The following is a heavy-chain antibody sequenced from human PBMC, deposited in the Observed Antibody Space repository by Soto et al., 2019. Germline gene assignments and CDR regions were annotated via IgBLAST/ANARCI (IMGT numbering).Heavy chain of an antibody. CDR2: MNPNSGNT. CDR3: VGDGGLAAACTFEP. CDR1: GYTFTSYD. J-gene: IGHJ5*02. V-gene: IGHV1-8*01. D-gene: IGHD6-13*01. Sequence: QVQLVQSGAEVKKPGASVKVSCKASGYTFTSYDMNWVRQATGQGLEWMGWMNPNSGNTGYAQKFQGRVTMTRNTSISTAYMELSSLRSEGTSVYYCVGDGGLAAACTFEPWGEGTLVTVSS.